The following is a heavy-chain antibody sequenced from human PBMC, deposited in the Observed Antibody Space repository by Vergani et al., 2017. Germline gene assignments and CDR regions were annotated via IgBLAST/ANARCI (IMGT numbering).Heavy chain of an antibody. CDR1: GGTFSSYA. J-gene: IGHJ4*02. Sequence: QLVQSGPEVKKPGTSVKVSCKASGGTFSSYAISWVRQAPGQGLEWMGGIIPIFGTANSAQKFQGRVTITADESTSTAYMELSSLRSEDTAVYYCARTRYCTNGVCYRDLDYWGQGTLVTVSS. CDR2: IIPIFGTA. D-gene: IGHD2-8*01. CDR3: ARTRYCTNGVCYRDLDY. V-gene: IGHV1-69*01.